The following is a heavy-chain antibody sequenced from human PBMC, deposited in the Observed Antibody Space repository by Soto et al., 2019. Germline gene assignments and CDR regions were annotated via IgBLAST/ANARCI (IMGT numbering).Heavy chain of an antibody. CDR3: ARGHDYGGNSDAFDI. V-gene: IGHV1-69*12. J-gene: IGHJ3*02. CDR1: GGTFSTDA. D-gene: IGHD2-21*02. CDR2: ILPIFGTA. Sequence: QVQLVQSGAEVKKPGSSVKVSCKASGGTFSTDAINWVRQAPGQGPEWMGGILPIFGTADYAQKFQGRVTIPADVSPTTAYMELSSLRSEDTAVYYCARGHDYGGNSDAFDIWGQGTMVTVSS.